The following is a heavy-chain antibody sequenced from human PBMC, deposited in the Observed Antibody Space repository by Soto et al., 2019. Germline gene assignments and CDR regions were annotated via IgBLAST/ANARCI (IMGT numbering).Heavy chain of an antibody. CDR3: AKPAARGYSYGYWSDP. CDR1: GFTFSSYA. D-gene: IGHD5-18*01. Sequence: GGSLILSCAASGFTFSSYAMSWVRQAPGKGLEWVSAISGSGGSTYYADSVKGRFTISRDNSKNTLYLQMNSLRAEDTAVYYCAKPAARGYSYGYWSDPWGQGTLVTVSS. V-gene: IGHV3-23*01. CDR2: ISGSGGST. J-gene: IGHJ5*02.